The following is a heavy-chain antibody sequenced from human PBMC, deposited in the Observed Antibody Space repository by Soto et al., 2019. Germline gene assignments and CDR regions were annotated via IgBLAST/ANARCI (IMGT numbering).Heavy chain of an antibody. CDR3: ARDPFLQFYSIDF. J-gene: IGHJ4*02. V-gene: IGHV1-3*01. D-gene: IGHD2-15*01. Sequence: QVQLVQSGAEVQKTGASVKLSCQASGFAFSTYYFHWVRQAPGRGLEWMGWISGYNGNTKYAEIFQDRLTITSDAAASTVYMELYGLRSEDTAVYFCARDPFLQFYSIDFWGQGTLVTVSA. CDR1: GFAFSTYY. CDR2: ISGYNGNT.